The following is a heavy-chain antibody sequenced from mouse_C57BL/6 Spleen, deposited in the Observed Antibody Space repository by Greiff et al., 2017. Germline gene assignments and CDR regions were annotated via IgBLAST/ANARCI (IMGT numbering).Heavy chain of an antibody. Sequence: VQLQQSGAELVRPGTSVKLSCKASGYTFTSYWMHWVKQRPGQGLEWIGVIDPSDSYTNYNQKFKGKATLTVDTSSSTAYMQLSSLTSEDSAVYYCASGVSGFAYWGQGTLVTVSA. D-gene: IGHD1-1*02. CDR1: GYTFTSYW. CDR2: IDPSDSYT. CDR3: ASGVSGFAY. V-gene: IGHV1-59*01. J-gene: IGHJ3*01.